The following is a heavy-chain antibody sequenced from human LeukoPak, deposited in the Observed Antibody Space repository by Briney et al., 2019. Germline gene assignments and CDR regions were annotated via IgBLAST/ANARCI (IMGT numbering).Heavy chain of an antibody. D-gene: IGHD6-6*01. CDR2: ISYDGSNK. J-gene: IGHJ4*02. Sequence: GRSLRLSCAAYGFTFSSYAMHWVRQAPGKGLEWVAVISYDGSNKYYADSVKGRFTISRDNSKNTLYLQMNSLRAEDTAVYYCARGSTIAARPGDYWGQGTLVTVSS. V-gene: IGHV3-30*04. CDR1: GFTFSSYA. CDR3: ARGSTIAARPGDY.